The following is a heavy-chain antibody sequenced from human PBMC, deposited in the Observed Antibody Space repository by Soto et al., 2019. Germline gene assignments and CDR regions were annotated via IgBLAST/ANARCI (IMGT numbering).Heavy chain of an antibody. D-gene: IGHD5-18*01. Sequence: ASVKVSCKASGYTFTGYYMHWVRQAPGQGLEWMGWINPNSGGTNYAQKFQGWVTMTRDTSISTAYMELSRLRSDDTAVYCCAREADTARAYFDYWGQGTLVTVSS. J-gene: IGHJ4*02. V-gene: IGHV1-2*04. CDR2: INPNSGGT. CDR1: GYTFTGYY. CDR3: AREADTARAYFDY.